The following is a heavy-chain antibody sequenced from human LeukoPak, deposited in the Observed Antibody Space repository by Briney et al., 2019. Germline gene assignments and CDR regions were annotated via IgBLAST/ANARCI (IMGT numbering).Heavy chain of an antibody. J-gene: IGHJ4*02. D-gene: IGHD2-2*01. CDR2: ISSSGSTI. CDR3: ARASAPEGSDY. V-gene: IGHV3-48*03. CDR1: GFTFSSYE. Sequence: GGSLRLSCAASGFTFSSYEMNWVRQAPGKGLEWVSYISSSGSTIYYADSVKGRFTISRDNAKNSLYLQMNSLRAEDTAVYYCARASAPEGSDYWGQGTLVTVSS.